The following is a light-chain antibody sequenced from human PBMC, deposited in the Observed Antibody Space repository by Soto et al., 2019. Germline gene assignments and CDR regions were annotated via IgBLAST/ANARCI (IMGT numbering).Light chain of an antibody. J-gene: IGKJ1*01. V-gene: IGKV3-15*01. CDR2: GAS. CDR3: QQYNNWWT. Sequence: EIVMTQSPATLSVSPGERATLSCRASQSISNNLAWYHQRPDQAPRLLIYGASTRATGIPARFSGSGSGTEFTLTISSLQSEDFAVYYCQQYNNWWTFGQGTRVEIK. CDR1: QSISNN.